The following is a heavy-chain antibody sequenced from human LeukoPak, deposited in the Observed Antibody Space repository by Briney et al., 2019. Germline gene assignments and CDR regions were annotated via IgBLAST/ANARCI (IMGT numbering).Heavy chain of an antibody. J-gene: IGHJ4*02. D-gene: IGHD1-26*01. CDR2: IRYDGSNK. Sequence: PEGSLRLSCAASGFTFSNYGMHWVRQAPGKGLEWVAFIRYDGSNKYYADSVRGRFTISRDNSKNTLYLQMNSLRAEDTAVYYCAKDPGGSYSHFDYWGQGTLVIVSS. CDR1: GFTFSNYG. CDR3: AKDPGGSYSHFDY. V-gene: IGHV3-30*02.